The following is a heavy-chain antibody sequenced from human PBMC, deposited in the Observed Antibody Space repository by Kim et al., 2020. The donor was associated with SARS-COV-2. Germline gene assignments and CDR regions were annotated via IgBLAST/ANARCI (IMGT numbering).Heavy chain of an antibody. CDR3: TSRYSGSYSQEY. CDR2: IRSKAFGGTA. D-gene: IGHD1-26*01. Sequence: GGSLRLSCTASGLNFGDDAVTWVRQAPGKGLEWIGFIRSKAFGGTAEYAASVKGRFTISRDDSKSIGYLQMNRLKTEDTAGYYCTSRYSGSYSQEYWGQGTLVTVSS. CDR1: GLNFGDDA. V-gene: IGHV3-49*04. J-gene: IGHJ4*02.